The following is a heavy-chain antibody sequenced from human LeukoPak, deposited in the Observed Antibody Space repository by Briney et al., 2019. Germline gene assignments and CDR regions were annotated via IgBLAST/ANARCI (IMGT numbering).Heavy chain of an antibody. CDR3: ARVPASSWSHYFDY. Sequence: GGSLRLSCAASGFTFSSYWMSWVRQAPGKGLGWVSNIKQDGSEKYYVDSVKGRFTISRDNAKNSLYLQMNSLRAEDTAVYYCARVPASSWSHYFDYWGQGTLVTVSS. CDR1: GFTFSSYW. D-gene: IGHD6-13*01. V-gene: IGHV3-7*01. CDR2: IKQDGSEK. J-gene: IGHJ4*02.